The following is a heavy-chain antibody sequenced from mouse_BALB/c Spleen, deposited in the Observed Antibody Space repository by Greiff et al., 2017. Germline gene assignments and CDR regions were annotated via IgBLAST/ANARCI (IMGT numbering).Heavy chain of an antibody. D-gene: IGHD2-1*01. CDR1: GFSLTSYG. Sequence: VQLQQSGPGLVAPSQSLSITCTVSGFSLTSYGVSWVHQPPGKGLEWLGVIWGDGSTNYHSALISRLSISKDNSKSQVFLKLNSLQTDDTATYYCAKTFYGNYGGNPYYAMDYWGQGTSVTVSS. CDR3: AKTFYGNYGGNPYYAMDY. CDR2: IWGDGST. J-gene: IGHJ4*01. V-gene: IGHV2-3*01.